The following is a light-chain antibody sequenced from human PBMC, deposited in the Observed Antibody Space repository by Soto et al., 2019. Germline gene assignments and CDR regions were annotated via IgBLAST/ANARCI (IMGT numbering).Light chain of an antibody. CDR3: LQDFKYPRT. CDR1: QGIRNE. V-gene: IGKV1-6*01. J-gene: IGKJ1*01. CDR2: SAS. Sequence: AIQMTQSPSSVSASVGDRVTITCRASQGIRNELGWYQQKPGKAPKLLIYSASSLQSGVPSRFSGSGSGTDFILTISGLQPDDFATYYCLQDFKYPRTFGQGTKVEVK.